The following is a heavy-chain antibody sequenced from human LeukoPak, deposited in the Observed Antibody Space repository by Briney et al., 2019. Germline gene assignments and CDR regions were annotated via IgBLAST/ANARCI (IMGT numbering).Heavy chain of an antibody. Sequence: SETLSLTCTVSGGSISSYYWSWIRQPAGKGLEWIGRIYTSGSTNYNPSLKSRVTMSVDTSKNQFSLKLSSVTAADTAVYYCARDRRDYDFWSGSPTHFDYWGQGTLVTVSS. D-gene: IGHD3-3*01. CDR2: IYTSGST. CDR3: ARDRRDYDFWSGSPTHFDY. V-gene: IGHV4-4*07. J-gene: IGHJ4*02. CDR1: GGSISSYY.